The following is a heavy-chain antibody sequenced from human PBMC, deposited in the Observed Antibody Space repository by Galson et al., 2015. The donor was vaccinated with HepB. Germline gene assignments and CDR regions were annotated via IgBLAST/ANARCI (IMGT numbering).Heavy chain of an antibody. D-gene: IGHD3-22*01. CDR3: ARSITMIVVAQKPYGTFDY. CDR1: GGTFSSYA. CDR2: IIPIFGTA. Sequence: SVKVSCKASGGTFSSYAISWVRQAPGQGLEWMGGIIPIFGTANYAQKFQGRVTITADESTSTAYMELSSLRSEDTAVYYCARSITMIVVAQKPYGTFDYWGQGTLVTVSS. J-gene: IGHJ4*02. V-gene: IGHV1-69*13.